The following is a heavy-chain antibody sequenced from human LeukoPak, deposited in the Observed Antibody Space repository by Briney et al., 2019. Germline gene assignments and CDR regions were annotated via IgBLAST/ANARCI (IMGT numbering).Heavy chain of an antibody. D-gene: IGHD2-2*01. Sequence: PGGSLRLSCAASGFTFSSYGMHWVRQAPGKGLEWVAFIRYDGSNKYYADSVKGRFTISRDNSKNTLYLQMNSLRAEDMAVYYCASSVVVPAAIDYWGQGTLVTVSS. CDR3: ASSVVVPAAIDY. CDR2: IRYDGSNK. J-gene: IGHJ4*02. V-gene: IGHV3-30*02. CDR1: GFTFSSYG.